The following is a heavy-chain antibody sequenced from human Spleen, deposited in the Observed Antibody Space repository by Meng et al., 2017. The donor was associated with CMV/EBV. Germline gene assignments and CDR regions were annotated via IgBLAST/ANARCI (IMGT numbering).Heavy chain of an antibody. CDR1: NCSISSTYS. CDR2: IYHSGST. V-gene: IGHV4-38-2*02. D-gene: IGHD1-26*01. J-gene: IGHJ4*02. CDR3: ARAPLGTVGGLVFDY. Sequence: SETLSLTCTVSNCSISSTYSWGWIRQPPGKGLEWIGRIYHSGSTYYDPSLKSRVTISVDTSKSQFSLKLNSVTAADTAVYYCARAPLGTVGGLVFDYWGQGTLVTVSS.